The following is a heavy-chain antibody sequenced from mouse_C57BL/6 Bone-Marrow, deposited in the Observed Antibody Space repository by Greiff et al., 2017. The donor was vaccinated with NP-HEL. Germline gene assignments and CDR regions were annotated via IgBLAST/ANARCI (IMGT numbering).Heavy chain of an antibody. CDR2: IYPGSGNT. CDR3: ASDVEYYFDY. CDR1: GYTFTDYY. Sequence: VQLQESGAELVRPGASVKLSCKASGYTFTDYYINWVKQRPGQGLEWIARIYPGSGNTYYNEKFKGKATLTAEKSSSTAYMQLSSLTSEDSAVYFCASDVEYYFDYWGQGTTLTVSS. V-gene: IGHV1-76*01. J-gene: IGHJ2*01.